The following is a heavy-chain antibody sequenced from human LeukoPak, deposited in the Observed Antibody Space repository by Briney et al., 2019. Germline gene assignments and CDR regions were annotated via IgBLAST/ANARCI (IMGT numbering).Heavy chain of an antibody. V-gene: IGHV3-48*04. Sequence: GSLRLSCADSGFTFSSYSMNWVRQAPGKGLEWVSYISSSGSTIYYADSVKGRFTISRDNAKNSLYLQMNSLRAEDTAVYYCARALTAHAFDIWGQGTMVTVSS. CDR3: ARALTAHAFDI. CDR1: GFTFSSYS. J-gene: IGHJ3*02. CDR2: ISSSGSTI.